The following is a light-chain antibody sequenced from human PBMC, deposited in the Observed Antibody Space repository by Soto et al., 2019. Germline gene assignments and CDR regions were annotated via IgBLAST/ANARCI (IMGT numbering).Light chain of an antibody. V-gene: IGKV3-20*01. CDR1: QSVSNNY. CDR2: ADS. CDR3: QPSGSSLS. Sequence: DIILSQARPAGSLSTGERATLSCRASQSVSNNYLAWYQQKPGQAPRLLIYADSNRATGIPARFSGSGSGTDFTLTICRLEPDDFAVYYCQPSGSSLSFCGGTKVDIK. J-gene: IGKJ4*01.